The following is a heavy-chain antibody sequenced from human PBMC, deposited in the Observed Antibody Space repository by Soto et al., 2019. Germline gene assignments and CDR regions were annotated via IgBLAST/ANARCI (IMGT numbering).Heavy chain of an antibody. CDR2: ISGSGGST. J-gene: IGHJ6*02. Sequence: GGSLRLSCAASGFTFSSYAMSWVRQAPGKGLEWVSAISGSGGSTYYADSVKGRFTISRDNSKNTLYPQMNSLRAEDTAVYYCANEIAAARPDYYGMDVWGQGTTVTVSS. V-gene: IGHV3-23*01. CDR3: ANEIAAARPDYYGMDV. CDR1: GFTFSSYA. D-gene: IGHD6-13*01.